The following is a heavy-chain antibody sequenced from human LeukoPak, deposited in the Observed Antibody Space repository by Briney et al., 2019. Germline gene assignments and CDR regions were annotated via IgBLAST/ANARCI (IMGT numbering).Heavy chain of an antibody. Sequence: ASVTVSCTASGYTFTSYYMHWVRQAPGQGLEWMGIINPSGGSTSYAQKFQGRVTMTRDTSTSTVYMELSSLRSEDTAVYYCARVGPYYYDSSGLPPNYYYYYGMDVWGQGTTVTVSS. J-gene: IGHJ6*02. CDR1: GYTFTSYY. CDR3: ARVGPYYYDSSGLPPNYYYYYGMDV. V-gene: IGHV1-46*01. CDR2: INPSGGST. D-gene: IGHD3-22*01.